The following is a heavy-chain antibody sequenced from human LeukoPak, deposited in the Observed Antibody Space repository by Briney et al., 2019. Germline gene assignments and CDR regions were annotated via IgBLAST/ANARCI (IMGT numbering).Heavy chain of an antibody. CDR2: ISGSGGST. CDR1: GFTFSSYA. V-gene: IGHV3-23*01. J-gene: IGHJ4*02. Sequence: PGGSLRLSCAASGFTFSSYAMSWVRQAPGKGLGWVSAISGSGGSTYYADSVKGRFTISRDNSKNTLYLQMNSLRAEDTAVYYCATSTIFGVVIFDYWGQGTLVTVSS. CDR3: ATSTIFGVVIFDY. D-gene: IGHD3-3*01.